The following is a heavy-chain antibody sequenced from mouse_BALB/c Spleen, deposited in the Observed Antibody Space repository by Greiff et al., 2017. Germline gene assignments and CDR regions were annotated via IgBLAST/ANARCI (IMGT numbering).Heavy chain of an antibody. CDR1: GYTFTDYN. V-gene: IGHV1S29*02. Sequence: EVQLVESGPELVKPGASVKISCKASGYTFTDYNMHWVKQSHGKSLEWIGYIYPYNGGTGYNQKFKSKATLTVDNSSSTAYMELRSLTSEDSAVYYGARRGIYYDYDVGFAYWGQGTLVTVSA. CDR2: IYPYNGGT. CDR3: ARRGIYYDYDVGFAY. D-gene: IGHD2-4*01. J-gene: IGHJ3*01.